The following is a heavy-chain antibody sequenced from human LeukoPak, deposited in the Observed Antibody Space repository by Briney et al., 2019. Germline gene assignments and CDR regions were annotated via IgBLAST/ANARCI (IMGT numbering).Heavy chain of an antibody. CDR3: AKEVAAVRKGIDY. CDR2: ITGSGGGT. D-gene: IGHD6-6*01. V-gene: IGHV3-23*01. CDR1: RFTFSSYA. J-gene: IGHJ4*02. Sequence: GGSLRLSCAASRFTFSSYAMSWVRQAPGKGLEWVSGITGSGGGTYYADSVKGRFTISRDSSSSTLFLQMKSLRAEDTATYYCAKEVAAVRKGIDYWGQGILVTVSS.